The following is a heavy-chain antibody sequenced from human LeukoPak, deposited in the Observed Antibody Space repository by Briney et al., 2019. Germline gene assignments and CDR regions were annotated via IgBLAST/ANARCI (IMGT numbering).Heavy chain of an antibody. CDR2: INPSGAST. Sequence: GASVKVSCKASGYTFTSYYMHWVRQAPGQGLEWMGIINPSGASTSYAQKFQGRVTMTRDTSTNTVYMELSSLRSEDTAVYYCARDLVTIFGVVDWGQGTLVTVSS. J-gene: IGHJ4*02. CDR3: ARDLVTIFGVVD. CDR1: GYTFTSYY. V-gene: IGHV1-46*01. D-gene: IGHD3-3*01.